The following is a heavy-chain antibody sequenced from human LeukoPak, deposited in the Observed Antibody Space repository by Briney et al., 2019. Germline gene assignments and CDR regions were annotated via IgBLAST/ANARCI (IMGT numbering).Heavy chain of an antibody. J-gene: IGHJ4*02. D-gene: IGHD6-6*01. CDR2: MNPNSGNT. V-gene: IGHV1-8*03. CDR3: AGDSTGYSSSLY. Sequence: ASVKVSCKASGYTFTSYDINWVRQATGQGLEWMGWMNPNSGNTGYAQKFQGRVTITRNTSISTAYMELSSLRAEDTAVYYCAGDSTGYSSSLYWGQGTLVTVSS. CDR1: GYTFTSYD.